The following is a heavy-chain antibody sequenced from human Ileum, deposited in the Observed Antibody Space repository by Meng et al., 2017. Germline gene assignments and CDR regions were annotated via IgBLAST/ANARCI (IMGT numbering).Heavy chain of an antibody. Sequence: QVQLQESGPGLVNPSQTLSLTCSVPGGSMRSGDNYWSWIRQPSGKGLEWIGYIYYSGSTYYTPSLKSRVIMSVDTSANRFSLKLISVTAADTAVYYCARRAHYGDPPRWGQGTLVTVSS. CDR1: GGSMRSGDNY. CDR2: IYYSGST. CDR3: ARRAHYGDPPR. V-gene: IGHV4-30-4*01. D-gene: IGHD4-17*01. J-gene: IGHJ4*02.